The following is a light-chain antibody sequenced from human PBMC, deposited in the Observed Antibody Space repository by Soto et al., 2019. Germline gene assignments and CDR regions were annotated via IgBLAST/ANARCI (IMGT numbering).Light chain of an antibody. V-gene: IGKV3-15*01. Sequence: EKALTQSPVTLSLSPGERATLSCRASQSVSSNLAWYQHRPGQAPRLLIYGASTRASGVPDRFSGSGSGTEFILTLSSLQSEDSAVYYCQQYDVWPALTFGGGTKVDIQ. J-gene: IGKJ4*01. CDR3: QQYDVWPALT. CDR2: GAS. CDR1: QSVSSN.